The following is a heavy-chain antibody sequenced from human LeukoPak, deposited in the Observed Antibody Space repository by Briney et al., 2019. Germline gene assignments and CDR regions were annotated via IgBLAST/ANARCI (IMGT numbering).Heavy chain of an antibody. CDR1: GFAFNTYA. CDR3: ARDQWELPLDY. D-gene: IGHD1-26*01. J-gene: IGHJ4*02. Sequence: GGSLRLSCAASGFAFNTYAMHWVRQAPGKGLEWVAVISYDGSNKYYADSVKGRFTISRDNSKNTLYLQMNSLRAEDTAVYYCARDQWELPLDYWGQGTLVTVSS. V-gene: IGHV3-30*19. CDR2: ISYDGSNK.